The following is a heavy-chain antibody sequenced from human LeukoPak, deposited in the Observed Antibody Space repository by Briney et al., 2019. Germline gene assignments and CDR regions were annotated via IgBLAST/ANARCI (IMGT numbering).Heavy chain of an antibody. CDR3: ARGGRWIQSNY. V-gene: IGHV4-59*01. CDR1: GNSFSSYY. D-gene: IGHD5-24*01. CDR2: IYYSGST. Sequence: SETLSLTCTVSGNSFSSYYWSCIRQPPGKGLEWIGYIYYSGSTNYNPSLKSRVTISVDTSKNQFSLKLSSVTAADTAVYYRARGGRWIQSNYWGRGTLVTVSS. J-gene: IGHJ4*02.